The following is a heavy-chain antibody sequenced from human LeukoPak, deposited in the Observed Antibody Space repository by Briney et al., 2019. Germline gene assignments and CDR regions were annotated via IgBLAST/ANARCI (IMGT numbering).Heavy chain of an antibody. V-gene: IGHV4-59*08. D-gene: IGHD6-13*01. CDR3: ARGVCSSSWPLDG. J-gene: IGHJ4*02. CDR2: INYSGRS. Sequence: SETLSLTCIVSGNSITSNFWSWIRQSPGKGLAWIGYINYSGRSEYDPSLKSRVTISVDRSRKRFSLKMRSVTAADTAVYYCARGVCSSSWPLDGWGQGTMVTVFS. CDR1: GNSITSNF.